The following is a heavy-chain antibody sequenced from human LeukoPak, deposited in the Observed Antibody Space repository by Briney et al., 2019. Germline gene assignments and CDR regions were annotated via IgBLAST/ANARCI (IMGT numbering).Heavy chain of an antibody. J-gene: IGHJ4*02. V-gene: IGHV4-39*07. CDR1: GDSFTSVTDY. CDR3: AGERGEEYSSGWYKTNYFYN. CDR2: GDYSGGT. D-gene: IGHD6-19*01. Sequence: PSETLSLTCTVSGDSFTSVTDYWAWLRQPPGRGLEGIASGDYSGGTYYNPSLESRVAISADMSKNQISLKLTSVTGADTAVYYCAGERGEEYSSGWYKTNYFYNWGQGIRVTVSS.